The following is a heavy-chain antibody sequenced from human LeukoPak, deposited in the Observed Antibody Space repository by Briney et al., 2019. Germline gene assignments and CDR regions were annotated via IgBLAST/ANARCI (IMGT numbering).Heavy chain of an antibody. D-gene: IGHD2-8*01. CDR2: IYYSGST. J-gene: IGHJ3*02. CDR1: GGSINSNSYY. V-gene: IGHV4-39*07. Sequence: SETLSLTCTVSGGSINSNSYYWGWIRQPPGKGLEWIGSIYYSGSTYYNPSLKSRVTIPVDTSKNQFSLKLNSVTAADTAVYYCARRYCANGVCYRSGFDIWGQGTMVTVSS. CDR3: ARRYCANGVCYRSGFDI.